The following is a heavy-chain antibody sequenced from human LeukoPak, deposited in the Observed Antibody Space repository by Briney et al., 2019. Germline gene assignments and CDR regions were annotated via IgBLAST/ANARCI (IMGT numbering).Heavy chain of an antibody. CDR1: GDSISTYY. CDR3: ARDRQWLVDH. J-gene: IGHJ5*02. Sequence: SETLPLTCTVPGDSISTYYWSWIRQPAGKGLEWIGRVYVTGSTNLNPALQSRVTMSVDTSKNQFSLKLTSVTAADTAVYYCARDRQWLVDHWGQGTLVTASS. V-gene: IGHV4-4*07. CDR2: VYVTGST. D-gene: IGHD6-19*01.